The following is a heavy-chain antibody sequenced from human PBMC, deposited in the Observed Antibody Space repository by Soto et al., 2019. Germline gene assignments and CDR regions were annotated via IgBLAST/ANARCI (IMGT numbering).Heavy chain of an antibody. J-gene: IGHJ6*02. CDR3: ARDRDNWTYYYYGMDV. CDR1: GFTFSSYG. Sequence: QVQLVESGGGVVQPGRSLRLSCAASGFTFSSYGMHWVRQAPGKGLEWVAVIWYDGSNKYYADSVKGRFTISRDNSKNTLYLQMNSLRAEDTAVYYCARDRDNWTYYYYGMDVWGQGTTVTVSS. V-gene: IGHV3-33*01. D-gene: IGHD1-1*01. CDR2: IWYDGSNK.